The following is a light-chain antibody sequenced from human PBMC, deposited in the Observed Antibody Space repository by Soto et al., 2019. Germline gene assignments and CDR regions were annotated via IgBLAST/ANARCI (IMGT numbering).Light chain of an antibody. CDR2: DTS. CDR1: ETVGSN. J-gene: IGKJ4*01. Sequence: VLTQSPDTLSLSPGERAILSCRATETVGSNLAWFQQKPGQTPRLLIYDTSTRVPGIPARFRGTGYGRDFTLTISSLEPEDFAVYYCQQRSVWPPLNFGGGTELQIK. CDR3: QQRSVWPPLN. V-gene: IGKV3-11*02.